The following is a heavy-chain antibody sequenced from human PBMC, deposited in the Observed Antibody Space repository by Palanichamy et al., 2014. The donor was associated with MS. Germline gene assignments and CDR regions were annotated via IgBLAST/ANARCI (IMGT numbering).Heavy chain of an antibody. V-gene: IGHV3-30*03. CDR2: ISNNGADT. Sequence: QVQLVEVWGRAWSSLGRSLGLSCAASGFTLSNYGMHWVRQAPGKGLEWVALISNNGADTYYADSVKGRFTISRDNSKSTLYVQMSSLRDEDTAVYYCARDRCIGSSCLYPFSDGMDVWGQGTTVTVSS. CDR3: ARDRCIGSSCLYPFSDGMDV. D-gene: IGHD2-2*01. CDR1: GFTLSNYG. J-gene: IGHJ6*02.